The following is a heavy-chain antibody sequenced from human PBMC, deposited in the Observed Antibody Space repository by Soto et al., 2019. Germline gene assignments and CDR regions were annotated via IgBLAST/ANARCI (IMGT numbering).Heavy chain of an antibody. V-gene: IGHV1-8*01. D-gene: IGHD6-13*01. CDR2: MNPNSGTT. J-gene: IGHJ6*03. CDR1: GYTFTSYD. Sequence: QVQLVQSGAEVKKPGASVKVSCKASGYTFTSYDINWVRQATGQGLERMGWMNPNSGTTGNAQKFQGGVTLTRKTPIGAAYTERRSQKSEDTAVYYGPRGGAAAAGIDGYYYSGYMDVWGKGTTVTVSS. CDR3: PRGGAAAAGIDGYYYSGYMDV.